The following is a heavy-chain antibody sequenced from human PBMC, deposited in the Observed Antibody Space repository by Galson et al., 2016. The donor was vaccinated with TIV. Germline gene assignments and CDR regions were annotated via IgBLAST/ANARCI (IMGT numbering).Heavy chain of an antibody. Sequence: SLRLSCAASGFTFSNYGMHWVRQAPGKGLEWVAVLSYDERNKKYADSVKGRFTVSRDNSKNTLYLQMHSLRPDDTAVYYCARRYFDLWGRGTLVTVSS. CDR2: LSYDERNK. J-gene: IGHJ2*01. CDR1: GFTFSNYG. V-gene: IGHV3-30*03. CDR3: ARRYFDL.